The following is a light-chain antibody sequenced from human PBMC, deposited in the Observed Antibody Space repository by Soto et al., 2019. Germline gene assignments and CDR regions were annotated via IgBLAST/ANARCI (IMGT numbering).Light chain of an antibody. V-gene: IGLV2-14*01. CDR2: DVS. Sequence: QSALTQPASVSGSPGQSITFSCTGTSSDVGGYNSVSWYQQHPGKAPKLMIYDVSNRPSGVSNRFSGSKPGNTASLTISGLQVQDEADYSCSSYTSSSTVVFGGGTKLTVL. J-gene: IGLJ2*01. CDR3: SSYTSSSTVV. CDR1: SSDVGGYNS.